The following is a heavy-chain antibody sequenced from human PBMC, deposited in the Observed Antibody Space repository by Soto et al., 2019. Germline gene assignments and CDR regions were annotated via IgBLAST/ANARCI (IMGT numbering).Heavy chain of an antibody. CDR2: IYYSGST. D-gene: IGHD6-19*01. V-gene: IGHV4-31*03. J-gene: IGHJ5*02. CDR1: GGSISSGGYY. Sequence: QVQLQESGPGLVKPSQTLSLTCTVSGGSISSGGYYWSWIRQHPGKGLEWIGFIYYSGSTYYNPSLKSRVTISVDTSKNQFSLKLSSVTAADTAVYYCARGVGSGWLNWFDTWGQGTLVTVSS. CDR3: ARGVGSGWLNWFDT.